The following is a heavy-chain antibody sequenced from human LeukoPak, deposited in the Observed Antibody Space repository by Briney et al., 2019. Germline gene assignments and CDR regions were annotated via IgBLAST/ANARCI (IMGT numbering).Heavy chain of an antibody. CDR1: GFTFSDYY. D-gene: IGHD1-26*01. CDR2: IRSSGSTI. J-gene: IGHJ4*02. Sequence: GGSLRLSCAASGFTFSDYYMSWIRQAPGKGLEWVSYIRSSGSTIYYADSVKGRFTISRDNAKNSLYLQMNSLRAEDTAVYYCAREWDSGSYDYWGQGTLVTVSS. CDR3: AREWDSGSYDY. V-gene: IGHV3-11*01.